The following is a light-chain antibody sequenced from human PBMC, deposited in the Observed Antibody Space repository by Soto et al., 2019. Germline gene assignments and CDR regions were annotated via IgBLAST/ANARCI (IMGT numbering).Light chain of an antibody. Sequence: QAVVTQEPSLTVSPGGTVTLTCGSSTGAVTSGHYPFWFQQKPGQAPRTLIYETSNKHSWTPARFSGSLLGGKAALTLSGAQPEDEAEYYCLLSYSGARLVVFGGGTQLTVL. CDR1: TGAVTSGHY. CDR3: LLSYSGARLVV. V-gene: IGLV7-46*01. J-gene: IGLJ2*01. CDR2: ETS.